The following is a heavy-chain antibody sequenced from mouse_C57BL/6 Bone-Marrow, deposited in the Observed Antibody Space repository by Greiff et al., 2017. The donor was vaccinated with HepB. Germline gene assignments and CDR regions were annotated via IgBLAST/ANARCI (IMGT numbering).Heavy chain of an antibody. CDR1: GFTFSSYA. CDR3: AREGLSRAFDY. Sequence: EVKVVESGGGLVKPGGSLKLSCAASGFTFSSYAMSWVRQTPEKRLEWVATISDGGSYTYYPDNVKGRFTISRDNAKNNLYLQMSHLKSEDTAMYYCAREGLSRAFDYWGQGTTLTVSS. CDR2: ISDGGSYT. D-gene: IGHD2-4*01. J-gene: IGHJ2*01. V-gene: IGHV5-4*01.